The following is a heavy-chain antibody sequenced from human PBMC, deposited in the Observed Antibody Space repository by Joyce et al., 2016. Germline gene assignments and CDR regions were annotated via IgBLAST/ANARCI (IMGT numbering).Heavy chain of an antibody. D-gene: IGHD7-27*01. CDR2: IHAGSGVT. CDR1: GYSFTNYA. V-gene: IGHV1-3*05. Sequence: QVLLVQSGPAQKEPGASMTLSCNTSGYSFTNYALNWVRQAPGQGLEWMGRIHAGSGVTMFSQKFYDRVSITTDTSASTVYMEMRGLTSADTATYYCTRSLPHGDGDKRATDIWGQGTLVTVSS. J-gene: IGHJ4*02. CDR3: TRSLPHGDGDKRATDI.